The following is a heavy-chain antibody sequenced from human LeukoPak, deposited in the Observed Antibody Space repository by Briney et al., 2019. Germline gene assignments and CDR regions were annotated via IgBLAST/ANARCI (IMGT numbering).Heavy chain of an antibody. CDR2: ISAYNGNT. CDR3: ARCSVLEDNIPIFGVAPFDP. J-gene: IGHJ5*02. Sequence: GASVKVSCKASGYTFTSYGISWVRQAPGQGLEWMGWISAYNGNTNYAQKLQGRVTMTTDTSTSTAYMELRSLRSDDTAVYYCARCSVLEDNIPIFGVAPFDPWGQGTPVTVSS. D-gene: IGHD3-3*01. CDR1: GYTFTSYG. V-gene: IGHV1-18*01.